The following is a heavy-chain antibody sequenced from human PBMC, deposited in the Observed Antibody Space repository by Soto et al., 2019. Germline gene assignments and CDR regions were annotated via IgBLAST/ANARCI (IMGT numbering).Heavy chain of an antibody. CDR2: ISGSGGST. CDR1: GFTFSSYA. V-gene: IGHV3-23*01. CDR3: SKDIVVVGAADTLDAFDI. Sequence: GGSLRLSCAASGFTFSSYAMSWVRQAPGKGLEWVSAISGSGGSTYYADSVKGRFTISRDNSKNTLYLQMNSLRGEDTAVYYSSKDIVVVGAADTLDAFDIWGQGTMVTVSS. J-gene: IGHJ3*02. D-gene: IGHD2-15*01.